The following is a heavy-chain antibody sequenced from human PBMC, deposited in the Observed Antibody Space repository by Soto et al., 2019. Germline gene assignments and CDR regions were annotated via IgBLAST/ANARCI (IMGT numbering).Heavy chain of an antibody. V-gene: IGHV3-30*18. Sequence: PGGSLRLSCAASGFTFSSYSMHWVRQAPGKGLEWVAVISYDGSNKYYADSVKGRFTISRDNSKNTLYLQMNSLRAEDTAVYYCAKDGGSGSYYGPFDYWGQGTLVTVSS. CDR1: GFTFSSYS. CDR3: AKDGGSGSYYGPFDY. CDR2: ISYDGSNK. D-gene: IGHD3-10*01. J-gene: IGHJ4*02.